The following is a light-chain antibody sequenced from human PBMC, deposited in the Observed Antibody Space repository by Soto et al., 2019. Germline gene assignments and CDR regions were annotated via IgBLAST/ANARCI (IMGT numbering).Light chain of an antibody. J-gene: IGKJ2*01. V-gene: IGKV3-20*01. CDR1: QTVSSSH. Sequence: EIVLTQSPGTLYLSPGARATLSCRASQTVSSSHLAWYQQKPGQAPRLLVYGASSRATGIPDRFSGSGSGTDLTLTISRLEPEDFAVYYCQQYGGSPLYTFGQGTKLEIK. CDR3: QQYGGSPLYT. CDR2: GAS.